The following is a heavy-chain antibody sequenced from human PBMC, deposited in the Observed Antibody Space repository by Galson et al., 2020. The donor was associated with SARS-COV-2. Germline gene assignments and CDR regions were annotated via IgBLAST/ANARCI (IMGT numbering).Heavy chain of an antibody. J-gene: IGHJ4*02. CDR3: ASRGVVIPDTSCDS. CDR2: VNSDGYTT. D-gene: IGHD2-15*01. CDR1: GFTFSRYD. Sequence: GESLKISCAASGFTFSRYDMHWVRQAPGKGLVWVSRVNSDGYTTTYADSVKGRFTISRDNAKNTLYLQMNSLRAEDTAVYYCASRGVVIPDTSCDSWGQGTLVTVSS. V-gene: IGHV3-74*01.